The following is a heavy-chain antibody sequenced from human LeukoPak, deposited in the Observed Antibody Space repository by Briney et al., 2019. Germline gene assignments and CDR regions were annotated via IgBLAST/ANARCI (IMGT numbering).Heavy chain of an antibody. J-gene: IGHJ5*02. D-gene: IGHD3-22*01. Sequence: SVKVSCKASGGSYSSYLVSWVRQAPGQGPEWMGGIIPMFGTTQYAQKFQGRVTITTDESTTTTYMELNSLRPEDTAVYYCARDYDTSAYWFDPWGQGTLVTVSS. CDR3: ARDYDTSAYWFDP. V-gene: IGHV1-69*05. CDR2: IIPMFGTT. CDR1: GGSYSSYL.